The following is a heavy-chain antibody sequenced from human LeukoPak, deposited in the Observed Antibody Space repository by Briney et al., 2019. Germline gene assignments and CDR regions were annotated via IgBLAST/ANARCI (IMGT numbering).Heavy chain of an antibody. CDR1: GYTFTSYA. D-gene: IGHD5-24*01. V-gene: IGHV1-3*01. CDR3: ARVEMATIRAFDY. CDR2: INAGNGNT. Sequence: GASVKVSCKASGYTFTSYAMHWVRQAPGQRLEWMGWINAGNGNTKYSQKFQGRVTITRDTSASTAYMELSSLGSEDTAVYYCARVEMATIRAFDYWGQGTLVTVSS. J-gene: IGHJ4*02.